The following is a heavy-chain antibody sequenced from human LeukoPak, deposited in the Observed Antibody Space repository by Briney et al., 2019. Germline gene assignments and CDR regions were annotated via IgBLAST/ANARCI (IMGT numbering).Heavy chain of an antibody. D-gene: IGHD3-22*01. CDR3: ATSRDSSGYFFVNYFDN. CDR1: GFSFSSYS. CDR2: NVGSSTII. J-gene: IGHJ4*02. Sequence: GGSLRLSCAASGFSFSSYSMSWVRQAPGKGLEWLSYNVGSSTIIYYADSVKGRFTISRDNAQNSLYLQMNSLRAEDTAIYYCATSRDSSGYFFVNYFDNWGQGTLVTVSP. V-gene: IGHV3-48*01.